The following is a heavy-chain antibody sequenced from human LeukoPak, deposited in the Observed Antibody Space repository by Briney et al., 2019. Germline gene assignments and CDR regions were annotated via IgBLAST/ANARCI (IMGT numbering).Heavy chain of an antibody. J-gene: IGHJ4*02. V-gene: IGHV3-21*01. CDR1: GFTFSSFT. D-gene: IGHD3-16*02. CDR2: ISSSSRDI. Sequence: PGGSLRLYCAASGFTFSSFTMNWVRQAPGKGLEWVAAISSSSRDIFYADSVKGRFSISRDNTQNSLSLQMNSLRAEDTALYYCASDNRLGELSLRLGGYYFDYWGQGTLVTVSS. CDR3: ASDNRLGELSLRLGGYYFDY.